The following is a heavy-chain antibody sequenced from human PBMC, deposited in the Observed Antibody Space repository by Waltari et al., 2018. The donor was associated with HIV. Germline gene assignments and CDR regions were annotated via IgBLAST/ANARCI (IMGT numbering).Heavy chain of an antibody. CDR2: ISGRCVST. CDR1: GFTFSSYA. V-gene: IGHV3-23*01. D-gene: IGHD3-10*01. CDR3: AKSQGSGTYYYGMDV. Sequence: EVQLLESGGGLVQPGGSLRLSCAASGFTFSSYAMSWVRQAPGKWVGCVSAISGRCVSTYYADSVKGRFTISRDNSKNTLYLQMNSLRAEDTAVYYGAKSQGSGTYYYGMDVWGQGTTVTVSS. J-gene: IGHJ6*02.